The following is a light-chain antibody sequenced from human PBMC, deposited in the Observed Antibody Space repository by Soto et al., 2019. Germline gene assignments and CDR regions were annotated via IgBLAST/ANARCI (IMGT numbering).Light chain of an antibody. CDR3: GTWDSSLTIVI. CDR1: SSNIGSNS. Sequence: QSVLTQPTSMSAAPGQKVTISCFGSSSNIGSNSVSWYQQLPGTAPKLLIYDNNKRPSGIPDRFSGSKSDTSATLGITGLQTGDEADYFCGTWDSSLTIVIFGGGTKLTVL. J-gene: IGLJ2*01. CDR2: DNN. V-gene: IGLV1-51*01.